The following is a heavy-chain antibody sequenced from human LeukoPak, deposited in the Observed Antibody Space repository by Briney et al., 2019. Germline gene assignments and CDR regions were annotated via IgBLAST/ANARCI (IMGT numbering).Heavy chain of an antibody. Sequence: ASVKASCKVSGYTLTELSMHWVRQAPGKGLEWMGGFDPEDGETIYAQKFQGRVTMTEDTSTDTAYMELSSLRSEDTAVYYCATSYDFWSGYLAWGQGTLVTVSS. J-gene: IGHJ5*02. CDR3: ATSYDFWSGYLA. CDR1: GYTLTELS. CDR2: FDPEDGET. V-gene: IGHV1-24*01. D-gene: IGHD3-3*01.